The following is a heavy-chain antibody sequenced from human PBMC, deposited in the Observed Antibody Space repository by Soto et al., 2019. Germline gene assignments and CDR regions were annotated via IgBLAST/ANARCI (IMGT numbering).Heavy chain of an antibody. CDR1: GFTFSIYA. D-gene: IGHD5-12*01. Sequence: GGSLRLSCAASGFTFSIYAIHWVRQAPGKGLEWVAVISYDGSNKYYADSVKGRFTISRDNSKNTLYLQMNSLRAEDTAVYYCARDSRRYSGYDIDYWGQGTLVTVSS. V-gene: IGHV3-30-3*01. J-gene: IGHJ4*02. CDR3: ARDSRRYSGYDIDY. CDR2: ISYDGSNK.